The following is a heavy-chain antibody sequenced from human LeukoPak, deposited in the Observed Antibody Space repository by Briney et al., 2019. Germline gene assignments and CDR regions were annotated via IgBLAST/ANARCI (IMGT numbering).Heavy chain of an antibody. D-gene: IGHD2-21*01. CDR3: ARHSSWFDP. J-gene: IGHJ5*02. V-gene: IGHV4-34*01. Sequence: SETLSLTCTVYGGSFSGYYWSWIRQPPGRGLEWIGEINHSGSINYNPSLKSRVTISVDTSKNQLSLKLSSVTAADTAVYYCARHSSWFDPWGQGTLVTVSS. CDR1: GGSFSGYY. CDR2: INHSGSI.